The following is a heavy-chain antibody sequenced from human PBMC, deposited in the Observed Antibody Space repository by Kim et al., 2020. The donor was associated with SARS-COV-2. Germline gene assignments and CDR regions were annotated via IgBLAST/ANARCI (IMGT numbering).Heavy chain of an antibody. D-gene: IGHD3-3*01. J-gene: IGHJ4*02. Sequence: YYADSVKGRFTISRDNSKNTLYLQMNSRRAEDTAVYYCVNLFGVAYYFDYWGQGTLVTVSS. CDR3: VNLFGVAYYFDY. V-gene: IGHV3-23*01.